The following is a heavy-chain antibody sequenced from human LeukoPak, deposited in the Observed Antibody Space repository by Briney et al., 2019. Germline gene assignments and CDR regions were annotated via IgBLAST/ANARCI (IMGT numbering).Heavy chain of an antibody. CDR3: ARVRDTVVNSPFDY. J-gene: IGHJ4*02. Sequence: SETLSLTCAVYGGSFSGYYWSWIRQPPGKGLEWIGEINHSGSTNYNPSLKSRVTMSVDTSKNQFSLKLSSVTAADTAVYYCARVRDTVVNSPFDYWGQGTLVTVSS. V-gene: IGHV4-34*01. D-gene: IGHD4-23*01. CDR2: INHSGST. CDR1: GGSFSGYY.